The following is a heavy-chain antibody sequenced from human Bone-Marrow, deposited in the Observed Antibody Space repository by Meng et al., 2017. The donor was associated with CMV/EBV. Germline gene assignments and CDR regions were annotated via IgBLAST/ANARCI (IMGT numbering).Heavy chain of an antibody. Sequence: GGSLRLSCAASGFTFSSYEMNWVRQAPGKGLEWVSYISSSGSTIYYADSVKGRFTISRDNAKNSLYLQMNSLRAEDTAVYYCARDKWYCGGDCYPGMDVWGQRTTVTVSS. J-gene: IGHJ6*02. CDR3: ARDKWYCGGDCYPGMDV. D-gene: IGHD2-21*01. V-gene: IGHV3-48*03. CDR2: ISSSGSTI. CDR1: GFTFSSYE.